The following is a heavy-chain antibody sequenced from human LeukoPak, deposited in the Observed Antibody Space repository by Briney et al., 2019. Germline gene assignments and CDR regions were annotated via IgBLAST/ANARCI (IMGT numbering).Heavy chain of an antibody. CDR1: GYTFTGYN. J-gene: IGHJ5*02. D-gene: IGHD6-13*01. V-gene: IGHV1-2*02. Sequence: GASVKVSCKASGYTFTGYNMNWVRQAPGQGLEWMGWINPNSGGTNYAQKFQGRVTMTRDTSISTAYMELSRLRSDDTAVYYCARAGSKAAALDPWGQGTLVTVSS. CDR2: INPNSGGT. CDR3: ARAGSKAAALDP.